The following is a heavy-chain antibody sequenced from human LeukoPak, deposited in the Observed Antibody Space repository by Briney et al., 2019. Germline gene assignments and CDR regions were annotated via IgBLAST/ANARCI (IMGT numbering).Heavy chain of an antibody. CDR1: GFTFSSYG. J-gene: IGHJ3*02. D-gene: IGHD6-13*01. CDR3: AKDRASSWFRGDALDI. Sequence: GGSLRLSCAASGFTFSSYGMHWVRQAPGKGLEWVAVISYDGSNKYYADSVKGRFTISRDNSKNTLYLQMNSLRAEDTAVYYCAKDRASSWFRGDALDIWGQGTMVTVSS. CDR2: ISYDGSNK. V-gene: IGHV3-30*18.